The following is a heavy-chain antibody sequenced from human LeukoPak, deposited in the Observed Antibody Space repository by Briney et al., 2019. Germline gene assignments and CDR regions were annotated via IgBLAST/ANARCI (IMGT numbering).Heavy chain of an antibody. D-gene: IGHD3-10*01. CDR1: GYTFTSYG. V-gene: IGHV1-18*01. Sequence: GASVKVSCKASGYTFTSYGISWVRQAPGQGLEWMGWISAYNGNTNYAQKLQGRVTMTTDTSTSTAYMELRSLRSDDTAVYYCARDQSYYGSGSHNWLDPWGQGTLVTASS. CDR2: ISAYNGNT. CDR3: ARDQSYYGSGSHNWLDP. J-gene: IGHJ5*02.